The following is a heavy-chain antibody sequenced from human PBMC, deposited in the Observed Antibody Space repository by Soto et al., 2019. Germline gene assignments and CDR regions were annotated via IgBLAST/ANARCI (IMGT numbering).Heavy chain of an antibody. CDR1: GCTFTSYA. V-gene: IGHV3-30*15. D-gene: IGHD1-26*01. CDR2: ISHDGSVT. Sequence: SCKASGCTFTSYAMHWVRQAPGKGLEWVAVISHDGSVTYYSESVKGRFTMSRDNSKETLFLQMSSLRSEDTAIYYCAKDEYWESHFYYFMDLWGRGTTVTVSS. J-gene: IGHJ6*03. CDR3: AKDEYWESHFYYFMDL.